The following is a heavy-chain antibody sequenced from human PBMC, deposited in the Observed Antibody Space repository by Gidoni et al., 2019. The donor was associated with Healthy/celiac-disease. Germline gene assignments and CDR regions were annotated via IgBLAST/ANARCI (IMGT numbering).Heavy chain of an antibody. CDR1: GGSIRSYY. Sequence: QVQLQESGPGLVKPSATLSLPCPVSGGSIRSYYWSWIRQPPGKGLEWIGYIYYSGSTNYNPSLKSRVTISVDTSKNQFSLKLSSVTAADTAVYYCARYCSSTSCYADYYYGMDVWGQGTTVTVSS. V-gene: IGHV4-59*01. CDR3: ARYCSSTSCYADYYYGMDV. J-gene: IGHJ6*02. D-gene: IGHD2-2*01. CDR2: IYYSGST.